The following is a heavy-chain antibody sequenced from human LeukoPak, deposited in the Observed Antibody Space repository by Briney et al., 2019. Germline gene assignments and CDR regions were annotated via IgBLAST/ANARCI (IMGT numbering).Heavy chain of an antibody. CDR1: GFVVSSNS. Sequence: GGSLRLSCAASGFVVSSNSMNWVRQAPGRGLEWVSVIYTGDSTYYADSVKGRFTVSRDNSKNTMYLQMSSLRAEDTALYYCVRDAVRGFYYGMDVWGQGTTVTVSS. CDR3: VRDAVRGFYYGMDV. V-gene: IGHV3-53*01. J-gene: IGHJ6*02. CDR2: IYTGDST. D-gene: IGHD3-10*01.